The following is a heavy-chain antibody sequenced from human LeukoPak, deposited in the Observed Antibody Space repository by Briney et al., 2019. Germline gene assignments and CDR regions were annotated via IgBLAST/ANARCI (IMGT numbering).Heavy chain of an antibody. V-gene: IGHV4-30-2*01. CDR1: GGSISSGGYS. Sequence: SQTLSLTCAVSGGSISSGGYSWSWIRQAPGKGVGWNGYIYHSGSTYYNPSLKSRVTISVDRSKNQFSLKLSSVTAADTAVYYCARGRYGDHAYFDYWGQGTLVTVSS. CDR3: ARGRYGDHAYFDY. D-gene: IGHD4-17*01. J-gene: IGHJ4*02. CDR2: IYHSGST.